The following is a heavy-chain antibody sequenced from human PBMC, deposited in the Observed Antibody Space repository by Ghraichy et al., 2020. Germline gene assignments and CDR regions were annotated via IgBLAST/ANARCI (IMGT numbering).Heavy chain of an antibody. CDR2: ISSSSSHI. V-gene: IGHV3-21*01. CDR1: GFTFVLYS. CDR3: ARDQGEYGSGSYNDY. D-gene: IGHD3-10*01. J-gene: IGHJ4*02. Sequence: GGSLRLSCAASGFTFVLYSMNWVRQAPGKGLEWVSSISSSSSHIYYADSVKDRFTISRDNAKNSLYLQMNSLRAEDTAVYYCARDQGEYGSGSYNDYWGRGTLVTVSS.